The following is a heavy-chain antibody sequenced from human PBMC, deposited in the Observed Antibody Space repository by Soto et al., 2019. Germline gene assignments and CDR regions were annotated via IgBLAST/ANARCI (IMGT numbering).Heavy chain of an antibody. CDR1: GGTFSSYT. CDR2: IIPILGIA. J-gene: IGHJ4*02. D-gene: IGHD3-10*01. CDR3: ARGVTMVRGVIWSADYFDY. Sequence: SVKVSCKASGGTFSSYTISWVRQAPGQGLEWMGRIIPILGIANYAQKFQGRVTITADKSTSTAYIELSSLRSEDTAVYYCARGVTMVRGVIWSADYFDYWGQGTLVTVSS. V-gene: IGHV1-69*02.